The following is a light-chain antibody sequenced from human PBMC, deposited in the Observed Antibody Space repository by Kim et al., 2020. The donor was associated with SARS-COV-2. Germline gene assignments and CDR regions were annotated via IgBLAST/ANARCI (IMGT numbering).Light chain of an antibody. CDR3: QSYDSSLSGSRV. CDR2: GNS. V-gene: IGLV1-40*01. J-gene: IGLJ2*01. CDR1: SYNIGAGYD. Sequence: VTSSCTGSSYNIGAGYDVHWYQQLPGTAPKLLIYGNSNRPSGVPDRFSGSKSGTSASLAITGLQAEDEADYYCQSYDSSLSGSRVFGGGTQLTVL.